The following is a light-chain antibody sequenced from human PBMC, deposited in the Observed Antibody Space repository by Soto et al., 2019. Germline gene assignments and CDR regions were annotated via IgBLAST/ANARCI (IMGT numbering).Light chain of an antibody. CDR3: SSYTISNTLPFV. CDR1: SSDVGGYNY. CDR2: EVT. V-gene: IGLV2-14*01. Sequence: QSVLTQPPSASGSPGQSLTISCTGTSSDVGGYNYVSWYQQYPGKSPKLLIYEVTHRPSGVSNRFSGSKSGNTASLTISGLQAEDEADYYCSSYTISNTLPFVFGTGTKLTVL. J-gene: IGLJ1*01.